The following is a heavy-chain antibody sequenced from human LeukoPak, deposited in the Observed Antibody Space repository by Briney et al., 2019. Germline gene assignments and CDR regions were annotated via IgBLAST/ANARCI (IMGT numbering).Heavy chain of an antibody. J-gene: IGHJ4*02. Sequence: GGSLRLSCAASGFLFSSYGMHWVRQAPGKGLEWVAFIQHDGSSENYADSVKGRFTISRDDSKNTVYSQMNSLRVEDTAVYYCAKDWDFWSALDYWGQGNLVTVSS. CDR2: IQHDGSSE. V-gene: IGHV3-30*02. CDR3: AKDWDFWSALDY. CDR1: GFLFSSYG. D-gene: IGHD3-3*01.